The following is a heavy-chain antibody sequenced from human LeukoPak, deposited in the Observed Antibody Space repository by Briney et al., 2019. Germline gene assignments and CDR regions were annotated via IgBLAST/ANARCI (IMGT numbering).Heavy chain of an antibody. CDR1: GGSISSGSYY. V-gene: IGHV4-61*02. J-gene: IGHJ5*02. D-gene: IGHD3-3*01. CDR2: IYTSGST. CDR3: ARDLFYDFWSGYYTDNWFDP. Sequence: SQTLSLTCTISGGSISSGSYYWSWIRQPAGKGLEWIGRIYTSGSTYYNPSLKSRVTISVDTSKNQFSLKLSSVTAADTAVYYCARDLFYDFWSGYYTDNWFDPWGQGTLVTVSS.